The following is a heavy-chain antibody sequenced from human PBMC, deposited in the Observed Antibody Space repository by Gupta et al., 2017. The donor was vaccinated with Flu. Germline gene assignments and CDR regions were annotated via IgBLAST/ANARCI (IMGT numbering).Heavy chain of an antibody. Sequence: QVQLQQWGAGLLKPSETLSLTCAVYNASLSGSYWSWIRQPPGKGPEWIGEIDHSGGTNYNPSLKSRVTMSVDTSKNQFSLNLYSVTAADTAIYYGTRLGGFTVGYNWFDPWGQGTLVTVSS. CDR2: IDHSGGT. D-gene: IGHD4-11*01. V-gene: IGHV4-34*01. CDR1: NASLSGSY. CDR3: TRLGGFTVGYNWFDP. J-gene: IGHJ5*02.